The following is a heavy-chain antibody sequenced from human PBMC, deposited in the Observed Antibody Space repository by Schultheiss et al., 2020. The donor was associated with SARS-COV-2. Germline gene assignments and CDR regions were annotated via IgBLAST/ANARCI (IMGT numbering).Heavy chain of an antibody. Sequence: SETLSLTCSVSGGSISSYYWSWIRQPPGKGLEWIGYIYYSGSTNYNPSLKSRVTISVDTSKNQFSLKLSSVTAADTAVYYCARDEGWDHLLQHWGQGTLVTVSS. V-gene: IGHV4-59*12. CDR2: IYYSGST. D-gene: IGHD1-26*01. J-gene: IGHJ1*01. CDR1: GGSISSYY. CDR3: ARDEGWDHLLQH.